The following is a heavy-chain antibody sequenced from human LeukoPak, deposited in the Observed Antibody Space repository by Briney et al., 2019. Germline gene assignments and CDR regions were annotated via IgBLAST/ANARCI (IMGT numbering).Heavy chain of an antibody. CDR3: ARGDTVDSFYRPFDF. V-gene: IGHV3-48*02. J-gene: IGHJ4*02. CDR2: ISSSSSTI. D-gene: IGHD5-12*01. CDR1: GFTLSSYS. Sequence: GGSLRLSCAASGFTLSSYSMNWVRQAPGKGLEWVSYISSSSSTIYYADSVKGRFTISRDNAKNSLYLQMNSLRDEDTAVYYCARGDTVDSFYRPFDFWGQGTQVTVSS.